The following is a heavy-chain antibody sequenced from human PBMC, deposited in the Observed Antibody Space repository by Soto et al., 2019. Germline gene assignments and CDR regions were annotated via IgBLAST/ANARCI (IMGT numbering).Heavy chain of an antibody. CDR1: GYTFSTHA. J-gene: IGHJ6*02. CDR2: INGGTGQT. D-gene: IGHD1-1*01. CDR3: ARGKGMEENYYHYVLDF. Sequence: ASVKVSCKASGYTFSTHAMHWVRQAPGQSLEWMGWINGGTGQTKHSHRFQDRVTITRDTSASTANMELSSLRSEDTAVYYCARGKGMEENYYHYVLDFWGQGSTVIVSS. V-gene: IGHV1-3*01.